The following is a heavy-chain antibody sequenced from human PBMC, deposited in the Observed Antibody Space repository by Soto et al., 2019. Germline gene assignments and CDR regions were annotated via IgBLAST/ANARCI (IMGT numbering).Heavy chain of an antibody. V-gene: IGHV4-31*03. Sequence: QVQLHESGPGLVKPSQTLSLTCTVSGGSVNSGGYYWTWIRQHPGKGMEWIGYIYYSGTASYNTSLKRRFSISLAPSKNQCSLKRSSVTAADTAVYYCARGATTFPGDFCDYWGKGTLVTVSS. J-gene: IGHJ4*02. CDR2: IYYSGTA. D-gene: IGHD3-16*01. CDR1: GGSVNSGGYY. CDR3: ARGATTFPGDFCDY.